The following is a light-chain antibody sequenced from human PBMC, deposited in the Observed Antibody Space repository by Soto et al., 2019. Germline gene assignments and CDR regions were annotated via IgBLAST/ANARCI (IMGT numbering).Light chain of an antibody. J-gene: IGLJ3*02. CDR2: EVS. CDR3: SSYTTSGTHWE. Sequence: QSALTQPASVSGSPGQSITISCTGTSSDVGGYNYVSWYQQHPGKAPKLMIYEVSKRPSGVSNRLSGSKSGNTASLTISGLQAEDEADYYCSSYTTSGTHWEFGGGTKLTVL. CDR1: SSDVGGYNY. V-gene: IGLV2-14*01.